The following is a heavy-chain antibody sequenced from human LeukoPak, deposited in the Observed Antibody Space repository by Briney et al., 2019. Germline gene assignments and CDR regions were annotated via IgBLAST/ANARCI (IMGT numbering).Heavy chain of an antibody. Sequence: ASVKVSCKASGYTFTGYYMHWVRQAPGQGLEWMGWINPNSGGTNYAQKFQGRVTMTRDTSISTAYMELSRLRSDDTAVYYCARFVVVPAASGFDYWGQGTLVTVSS. CDR1: GYTFTGYY. V-gene: IGHV1-2*02. J-gene: IGHJ4*02. CDR2: INPNSGGT. CDR3: ARFVVVPAASGFDY. D-gene: IGHD2-2*01.